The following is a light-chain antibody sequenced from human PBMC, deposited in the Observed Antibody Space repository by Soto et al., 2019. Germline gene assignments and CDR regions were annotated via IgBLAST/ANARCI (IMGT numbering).Light chain of an antibody. V-gene: IGKV4-1*01. J-gene: IGKJ4*01. CDR1: EMVLSTSNNENY. Sequence: IVMTQSQDYLAVSLGDGATINCKSTEMVLSTSNNENYLGWFQQKPGQPPRLLIDWASTRQSGVPGRFSGSGSGTDFTLTISSLQAEDVAVYYCHQYYSSPITFGGGTKVDIK. CDR3: HQYYSSPIT. CDR2: WAS.